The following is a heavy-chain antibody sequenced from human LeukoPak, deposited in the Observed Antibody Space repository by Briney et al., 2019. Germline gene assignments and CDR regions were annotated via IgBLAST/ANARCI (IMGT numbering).Heavy chain of an antibody. CDR1: GFSLSSYG. J-gene: IGHJ6*03. CDR3: ARDHRPEIQYYYMDV. CDR2: ILYDGNTK. V-gene: IGHV3-33*01. D-gene: IGHD1-14*01. Sequence: GGSLRLSCAASGFSLSSYGMHWVRQAPVKGLEWVAAILYDGNTKHYADSVKGRFTISRDISKNTFYMQMNSLTAEDTAVYYCARDHRPEIQYYYMDVWGKGTTVAVSS.